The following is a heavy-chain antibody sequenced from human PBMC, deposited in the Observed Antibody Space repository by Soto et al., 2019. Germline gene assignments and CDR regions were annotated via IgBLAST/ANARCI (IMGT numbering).Heavy chain of an antibody. CDR1: GGSTSAYY. Sequence: SETLSLTCTVSGGSTSAYYWSWIRQSPGKGLEWIGFVYYSGNTHYNPSLKSRVTISLDTSKNQFSLKVNSVTAADTAVYHCARHLSAISSFGPWGQGTQVTVSS. J-gene: IGHJ5*02. V-gene: IGHV4-59*08. CDR3: ARHLSAISSFGP. CDR2: VYYSGNT. D-gene: IGHD6-13*01.